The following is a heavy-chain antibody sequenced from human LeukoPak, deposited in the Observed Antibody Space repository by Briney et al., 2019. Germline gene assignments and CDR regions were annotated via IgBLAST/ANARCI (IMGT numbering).Heavy chain of an antibody. D-gene: IGHD3-22*01. Sequence: GGSLRLSCAASGFTFSTFSMNWVRQAPAKGLEWVSYISSSSGTIYYADSVKGRFTISRDNAKNSLYLQMNSLRDEDTAVYYCARDSYGSSGYYYVSDYWGQGTLVTVSP. CDR1: GFTFSTFS. CDR3: ARDSYGSSGYYYVSDY. CDR2: ISSSSGTI. V-gene: IGHV3-48*02. J-gene: IGHJ4*02.